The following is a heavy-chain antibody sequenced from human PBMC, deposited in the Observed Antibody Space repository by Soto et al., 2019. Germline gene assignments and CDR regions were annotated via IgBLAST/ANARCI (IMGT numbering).Heavy chain of an antibody. Sequence: LRLSCAASGFTFSSYWMHWVRQAPGKGLVWVSRINSDGSSTSYADSVKGRFTISRDNAKNTLYLQMNSLRAEDTAVYYCASARYYDFWSGPNYGMDVWGQGTTVTVSS. V-gene: IGHV3-74*01. CDR1: GFTFSSYW. D-gene: IGHD3-3*01. CDR2: INSDGSST. J-gene: IGHJ6*02. CDR3: ASARYYDFWSGPNYGMDV.